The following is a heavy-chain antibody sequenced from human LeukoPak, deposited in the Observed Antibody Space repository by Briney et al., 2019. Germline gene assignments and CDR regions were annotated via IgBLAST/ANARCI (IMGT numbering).Heavy chain of an antibody. CDR3: ARQSAGSFDY. V-gene: IGHV4-39*01. Sequence: SETLSLTCTVSGGSISSSSYYWGWIRQPPGKGLEWIGSIYYSGSTYYNPSFKSRVTISVDTSKNQFSLKLSSVTAADTAVYYCARQSAGSFDYWGQGTLVTVSS. CDR1: GGSISSSSYY. CDR2: IYYSGST. J-gene: IGHJ4*02. D-gene: IGHD3-10*01.